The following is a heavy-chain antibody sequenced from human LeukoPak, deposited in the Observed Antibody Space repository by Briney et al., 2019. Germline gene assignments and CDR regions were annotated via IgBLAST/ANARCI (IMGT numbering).Heavy chain of an antibody. D-gene: IGHD5-24*01. Sequence: GGSLRLSCAASGFTFSSDAMSWVRQAPGKGLEWVSAISGNGGSTYYADPVKGRFTISRDNSKNTLYLQMNSLRAEDTAVYYCAKMGKGCLDYWGQGTLVTVSS. CDR1: GFTFSSDA. J-gene: IGHJ4*02. V-gene: IGHV3-23*01. CDR2: ISGNGGST. CDR3: AKMGKGCLDY.